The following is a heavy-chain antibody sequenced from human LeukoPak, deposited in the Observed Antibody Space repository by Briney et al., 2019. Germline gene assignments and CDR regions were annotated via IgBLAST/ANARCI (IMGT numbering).Heavy chain of an antibody. CDR1: GYTFTSYY. J-gene: IGHJ4*02. Sequence: WASVKVSCKASGYTFTSYYMHWVRQAPGQGLERMGIINPSGGSTSYAQKFQGRVTMTRDMSTSTVYMELSSLRSEDTAVYYRARVGGYSGSYSGEFDYWGQGTLVTVSS. V-gene: IGHV1-46*01. D-gene: IGHD1-26*01. CDR2: INPSGGST. CDR3: ARVGGYSGSYSGEFDY.